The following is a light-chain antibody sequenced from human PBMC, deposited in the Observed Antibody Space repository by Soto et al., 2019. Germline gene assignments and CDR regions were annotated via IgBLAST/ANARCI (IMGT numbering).Light chain of an antibody. CDR3: SSFAGGGNPVL. V-gene: IGLV2-8*01. CDR2: EVT. CDR1: SSDVGGYNY. Sequence: QSVLTQPPSASGSLGLSVTISCTGTSSDVGGYNYVSWHQQHPGKAPKLMIYEVTKRPSGVPDRFSGSKSGNTASLTVSGLQAEYEADYYCSSFAGGGNPVLFGGGTKLTVL. J-gene: IGLJ2*01.